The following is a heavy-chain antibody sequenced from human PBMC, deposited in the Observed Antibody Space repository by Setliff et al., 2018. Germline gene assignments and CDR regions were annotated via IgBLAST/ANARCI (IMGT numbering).Heavy chain of an antibody. CDR3: ARVSGMGSPPYYYYYYGMDV. J-gene: IGHJ6*02. CDR2: IFHTGAA. Sequence: SETLSLTCTVSGYSISSGHYWGWIRQSPGKGLDWIGSIFHTGAAYYNPSLESRFTISVDTSKNQFSLKLSSVTAADTAVYYCARVSGMGSPPYYYYYYGMDVWGQGTTVTVSS. D-gene: IGHD6-25*01. V-gene: IGHV4-38-2*02. CDR1: GYSISSGHY.